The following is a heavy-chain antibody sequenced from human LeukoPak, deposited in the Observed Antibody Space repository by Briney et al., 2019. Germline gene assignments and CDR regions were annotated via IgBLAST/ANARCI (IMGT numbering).Heavy chain of an antibody. V-gene: IGHV1-18*04. D-gene: IGHD1-26*01. CDR1: GYTFTNYG. CDR2: ISAYNGNT. CDR3: ARDLGIEGATGGDY. J-gene: IGHJ4*02. Sequence: ASVTVSCKASGYTFTNYGMSWVRQAPGQGREWMGWISAYNGNTNYAQKLQGRVTITTDTSTSTAYMELRSLRSDDTAVYYCARDLGIEGATGGDYWGQGTLVTVSS.